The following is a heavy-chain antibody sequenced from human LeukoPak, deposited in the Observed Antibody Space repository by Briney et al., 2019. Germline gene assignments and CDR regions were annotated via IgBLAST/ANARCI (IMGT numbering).Heavy chain of an antibody. V-gene: IGHV3-11*01. CDR1: GLTFSDYY. CDR2: ISSSGGTI. Sequence: PGGSLRLSCAASGLTFSDYYMSWIRQTPGKGVEWVSCISSSGGTIYYADSVKGRFTISRDNAKNSLYLQMNSLRAEDTAVYYCARDRDSNYRCDSWGQGTLVTVSS. CDR3: ARDRDSNYRCDS. J-gene: IGHJ4*02. D-gene: IGHD4-11*01.